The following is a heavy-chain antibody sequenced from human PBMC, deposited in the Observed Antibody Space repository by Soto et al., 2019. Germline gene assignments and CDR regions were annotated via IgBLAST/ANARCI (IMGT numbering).Heavy chain of an antibody. J-gene: IGHJ1*01. V-gene: IGHV3-21*01. CDR1: GFTFRSYS. CDR2: ISGSSSHI. Sequence: EVRLVESGGGLVRPGGSLRLSCAASGFTFRSYSMNWVRQVPGKGLEWVASISGSSSHIYYADSVKGRFIISRDNAKDSLYLEMNSLRVEDTAVYYCARDPADLWEPDQYFQPWGQGTLVTVSS. D-gene: IGHD1-26*01. CDR3: ARDPADLWEPDQYFQP.